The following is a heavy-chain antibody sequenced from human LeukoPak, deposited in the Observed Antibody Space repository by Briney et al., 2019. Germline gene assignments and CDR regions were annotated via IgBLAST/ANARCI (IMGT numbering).Heavy chain of an antibody. CDR2: ISAYNGNT. V-gene: IGHV1-18*01. CDR3: ARRDCSSTSCYSDYYYYYGMDV. J-gene: IGHJ6*02. CDR1: GYTFTSYG. Sequence: ASVKVSCKASGYTFTSYGFSWVRQAPGQGLAWMGWISAYNGNTNYAQKLQGRVTMTTDTFTSTAYMELRSLRSDDTAVYYCARRDCSSTSCYSDYYYYYGMDVWGQGTTVTVSS. D-gene: IGHD2-2*01.